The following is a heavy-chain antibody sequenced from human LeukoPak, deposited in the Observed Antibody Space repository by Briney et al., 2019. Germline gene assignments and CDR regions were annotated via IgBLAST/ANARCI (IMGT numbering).Heavy chain of an antibody. J-gene: IGHJ3*02. Sequence: PGGSLRLSCAASGFTFSSYGMHWVRQAPGKGLEWVAVISYDGSNKYYADSVKGRFTISRDNSKNTLYLQMNSLRAEDTAVYYCAKDSRGWLQHNDAFDIWGQGTMVTVSS. V-gene: IGHV3-30*18. D-gene: IGHD5-24*01. CDR1: GFTFSSYG. CDR2: ISYDGSNK. CDR3: AKDSRGWLQHNDAFDI.